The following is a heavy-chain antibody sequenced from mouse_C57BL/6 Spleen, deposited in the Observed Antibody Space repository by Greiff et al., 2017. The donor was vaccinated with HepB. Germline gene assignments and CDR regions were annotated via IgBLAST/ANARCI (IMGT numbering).Heavy chain of an antibody. Sequence: DVQLVESGGGLVKPGGSPKLSCAASGFTFSSYAMSWVRQTPEKRLEWVATISDGGSYTYYPDNVKGRFTISRDNAKNNLYLQMSHLKSEDTAMYYCARDYYGSSWYFDGWGTGTTVTVSS. CDR2: ISDGGSYT. J-gene: IGHJ1*03. CDR3: ARDYYGSSWYFDG. CDR1: GFTFSSYA. V-gene: IGHV5-4*01. D-gene: IGHD1-1*01.